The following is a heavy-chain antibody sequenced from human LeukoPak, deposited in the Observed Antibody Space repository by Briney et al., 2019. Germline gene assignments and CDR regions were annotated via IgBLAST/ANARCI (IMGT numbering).Heavy chain of an antibody. CDR3: ARLSGYSSGHYYSDY. D-gene: IGHD3-22*01. J-gene: IGHJ4*02. CDR2: IYYRGST. V-gene: IGHV4-59*01. Sequence: KTSETLSLTCTVSGGSISSDYWSWIRQPPGKGLERIGYIYYRGSTNYNPSLKSRVTISVDTSKNQFSLKLSSVTAADTAVYYCARLSGYSSGHYYSDYWGQGTLVTVSS. CDR1: GGSISSDY.